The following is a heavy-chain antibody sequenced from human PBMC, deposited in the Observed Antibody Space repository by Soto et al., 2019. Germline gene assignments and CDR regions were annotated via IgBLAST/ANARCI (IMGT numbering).Heavy chain of an antibody. J-gene: IGHJ1*01. CDR3: ARGADIVVVPAARYFQH. CDR1: GFTFSSYA. V-gene: IGHV3-30-3*01. Sequence: GGSLRLSCAASGFTFSSYAMHWVRQAPGKGLEWVAVISYDGSNKYYADSVKGRFTISRDNSKNTLYLQMNSLRAEDTAVYYCARGADIVVVPAARYFQHWGQGTLVTVSS. D-gene: IGHD2-2*01. CDR2: ISYDGSNK.